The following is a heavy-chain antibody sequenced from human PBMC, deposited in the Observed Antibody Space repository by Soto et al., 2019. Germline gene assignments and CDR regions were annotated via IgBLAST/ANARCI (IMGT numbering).Heavy chain of an antibody. D-gene: IGHD6-19*01. CDR1: GFTFSNYP. CDR3: AKVGSGWYYFDY. J-gene: IGHJ4*02. Sequence: LXLSFAAPGFTFSNYPMSWVRQAPGKGLEWVSGMSGSGASTYYADSVKGRFTISRDNSKNTLYLQMNSLRGEDTAIYYCAKVGSGWYYFDYWGQGTLVTVYS. V-gene: IGHV3-23*01. CDR2: MSGSGAST.